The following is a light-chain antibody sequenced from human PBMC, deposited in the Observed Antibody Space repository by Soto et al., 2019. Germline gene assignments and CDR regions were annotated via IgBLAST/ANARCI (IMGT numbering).Light chain of an antibody. Sequence: IHWIQTPSFLSAFVGDRVTITCRASQAISNYLAWYQQKPGKAPKLLIYAASTLQSGVPSRFSGSGSGTECTLTISSLQPEDFATYYCQQLNSPITFGQGTRLEIK. J-gene: IGKJ5*01. CDR1: QAISNY. V-gene: IGKV1-9*01. CDR3: QQLNSPIT. CDR2: AAS.